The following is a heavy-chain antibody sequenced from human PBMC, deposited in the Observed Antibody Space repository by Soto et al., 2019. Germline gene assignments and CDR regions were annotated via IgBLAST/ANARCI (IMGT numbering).Heavy chain of an antibody. CDR2: IYYSGST. Sequence: SETLSLTCTVSGGSISSYYWSWIRQPPGKGLEWIGYIYYSGSTNYNPSLKSRVTISVDTSKNQFSLKLSSVTAADTAVYYCARDGLLDAAFDIWGQGTMVTV. D-gene: IGHD2-21*01. CDR3: ARDGLLDAAFDI. CDR1: GGSISSYY. J-gene: IGHJ3*02. V-gene: IGHV4-59*01.